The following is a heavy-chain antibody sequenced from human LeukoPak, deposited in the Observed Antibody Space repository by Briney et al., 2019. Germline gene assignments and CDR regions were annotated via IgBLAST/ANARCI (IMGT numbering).Heavy chain of an antibody. CDR3: ARAYCTGGRCYDDAFDL. CDR1: GFTVTTNH. J-gene: IGHJ3*01. CDR2: IYKGGST. V-gene: IGHV3-66*01. D-gene: IGHD2-15*01. Sequence: PEGSLRLSCEASGFTVTTNHMNWVRQVPGKGLEWISIIYKGGSTYYADSVKGRFTSSRDKSKNKMFLQMSSLRLDDTSVYYCARAYCTGGRCYDDAFDLWGQGTLVTVAS.